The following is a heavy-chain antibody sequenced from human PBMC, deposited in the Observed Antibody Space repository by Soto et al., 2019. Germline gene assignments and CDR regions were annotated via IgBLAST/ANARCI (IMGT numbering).Heavy chain of an antibody. CDR3: ARSAHVVGATRPEN. V-gene: IGHV3-30*03. D-gene: IGHD1-26*01. J-gene: IGHJ4*02. Sequence: QVQLVESGGGVVQPGRSLRLSCAASGFSFSSYGMHWVRQAPGKGLEWVAVISYDGSDKYYADSVKGRFTISRDNSKNTLYLLMNSLRAEDTALYYCARSAHVVGATRPENWGQGTLVTVSS. CDR1: GFSFSSYG. CDR2: ISYDGSDK.